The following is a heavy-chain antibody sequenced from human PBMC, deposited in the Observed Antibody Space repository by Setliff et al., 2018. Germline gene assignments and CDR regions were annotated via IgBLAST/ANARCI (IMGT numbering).Heavy chain of an antibody. Sequence: SETLSLTCAAYGGTVSNYYWTWIRQPQGKGLEWVGEKNHRGSTHYNPSPKSRVTISVDTFKDQFALKLISMTAADTAVYYYARGRNVAARLLDSWGQGTLVTVSS. CDR1: GGTVSNYY. V-gene: IGHV4-34*01. CDR2: KNHRGST. CDR3: ARGRNVAARLLDS. J-gene: IGHJ4*02. D-gene: IGHD6-6*01.